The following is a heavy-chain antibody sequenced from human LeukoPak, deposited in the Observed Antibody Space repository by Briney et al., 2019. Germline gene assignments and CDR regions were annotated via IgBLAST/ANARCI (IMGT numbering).Heavy chain of an antibody. V-gene: IGHV3-66*01. J-gene: IGHJ3*02. CDR1: GFTFSTYN. D-gene: IGHD3-3*01. CDR3: ARDGYYADAFDI. Sequence: GGSLRLSCAASGFTFSTYNMNWVRQAPGKGLEWVSVIYSGGSTYYADSVKGRFTISRDNSKNTLYLQMNSLRAEDTAVYYCARDGYYADAFDIWGQGTTVTISS. CDR2: IYSGGST.